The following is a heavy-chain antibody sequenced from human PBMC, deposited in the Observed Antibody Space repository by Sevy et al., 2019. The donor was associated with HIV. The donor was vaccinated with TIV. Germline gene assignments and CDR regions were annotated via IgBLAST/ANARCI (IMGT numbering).Heavy chain of an antibody. V-gene: IGHV3-66*01. D-gene: IGHD3-22*01. J-gene: IGHJ6*02. CDR3: ARDRYYDASGYYYYYYGMDV. CDR1: GFTVSGNY. Sequence: GGSLRLSCEASGFTVSGNYMAWVRLAPGKGLEWVSLIDSGGSTYYADSVQGRFTISRDNAKNTLYLQMNPLRAGDTAVYFWARDRYYDASGYYYYYYGMDVWGQGTTVTVSS. CDR2: IDSGGST.